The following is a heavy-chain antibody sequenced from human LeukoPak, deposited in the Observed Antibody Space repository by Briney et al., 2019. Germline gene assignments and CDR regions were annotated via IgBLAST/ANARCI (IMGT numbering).Heavy chain of an antibody. CDR1: GGTFSSYA. CDR3: ARARHSSSSSYYFDY. CDR2: IIPIFGTA. J-gene: IGHJ4*02. V-gene: IGHV1-69*05. D-gene: IGHD6-6*01. Sequence: SVKVSCKASGGTFSSYAISWVRQAPGQGLEWMGGIIPIFGTANYAQKFQGRVTITTDESTSTAYMELSSLRSEDTAVYYCARARHSSSSSYYFDYWGQGTLVTVSS.